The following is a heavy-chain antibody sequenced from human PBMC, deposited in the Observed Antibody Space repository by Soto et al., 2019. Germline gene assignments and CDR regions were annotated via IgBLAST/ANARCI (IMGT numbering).Heavy chain of an antibody. D-gene: IGHD2-2*01. V-gene: IGHV2-26*01. CDR3: ALIKDCSRTGCYLASFDP. J-gene: IGHJ5*02. CDR2: IFSSDYK. CDR1: GLSLSNGKLG. Sequence: GPRLVNPTETLTLTCTVSGLSLSNGKLGVSWIRQPPGKALEWLAHIFSSDYKSYSTSLRSRLTISKDTSRSQVVLTMTNLDPMDSATYYCALIKDCSRTGCYLASFDPWDQGTRVTVSS.